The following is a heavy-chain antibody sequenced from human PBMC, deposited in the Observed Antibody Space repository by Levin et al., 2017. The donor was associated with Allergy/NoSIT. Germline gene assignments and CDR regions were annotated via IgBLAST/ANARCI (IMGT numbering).Heavy chain of an antibody. V-gene: IGHV2-5*02. CDR3: AHRPEFYYYESSQGFDP. J-gene: IGHJ5*02. Sequence: SGPTLVKPTQTLTLTCTFSGFSLSTSGVGVGWIRQPPGKALEWLALIYWDDDKRYSPSLKSRLTITKDTSKNQVVLTMTNMDPVDTATYYCAHRPEFYYYESSQGFDPWGQGTLVTVSS. D-gene: IGHD3-22*01. CDR2: IYWDDDK. CDR1: GFSLSTSGVG.